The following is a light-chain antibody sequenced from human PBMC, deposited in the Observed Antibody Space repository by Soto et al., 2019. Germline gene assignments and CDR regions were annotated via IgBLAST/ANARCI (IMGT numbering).Light chain of an antibody. Sequence: TQSPAILSVSPGERVSLSCRASESVNSNLAWYQQKPGQPPRLLIYAASTRATDIPARFSGSGSGTEFTLTISSLQSEDFAVYYCQQYNFWPRTFGQGTKVDIK. CDR2: AAS. CDR1: ESVNSN. CDR3: QQYNFWPRT. V-gene: IGKV3D-15*01. J-gene: IGKJ1*01.